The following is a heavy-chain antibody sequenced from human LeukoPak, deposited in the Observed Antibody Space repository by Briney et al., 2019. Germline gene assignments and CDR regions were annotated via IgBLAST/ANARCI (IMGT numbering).Heavy chain of an antibody. J-gene: IGHJ4*02. CDR3: ARRAGIYSHPYDY. V-gene: IGHV3-38*03. CDR1: EFIVSSNE. CDR2: NSGGSA. D-gene: IGHD1-14*01. Sequence: GGSLRLSCAASEFIVSSNEMSWVRQAPGKGLKWVSFNSGGSAVYADSRKGRFTISRDNSKNTLYLQMNSLRAEDTAVYYCARRAGIYSHPYDYWGQGTLVTVSS.